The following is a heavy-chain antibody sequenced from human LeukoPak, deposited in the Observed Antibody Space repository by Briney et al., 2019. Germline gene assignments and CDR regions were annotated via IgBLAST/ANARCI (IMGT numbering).Heavy chain of an antibody. V-gene: IGHV1-2*02. CDR2: INPNSGGT. J-gene: IGHJ5*02. D-gene: IGHD6-13*01. Sequence: ASVKVSCKASRYTFTGYYMHWVRQAPGQGLEWMGWINPNSGGTNYAQKFQGRVTMTRDTSISTAYMELSRLRSDDTAVYYCARETLGIAAAGTLNWFDPWGQGTLVTVSS. CDR1: RYTFTGYY. CDR3: ARETLGIAAAGTLNWFDP.